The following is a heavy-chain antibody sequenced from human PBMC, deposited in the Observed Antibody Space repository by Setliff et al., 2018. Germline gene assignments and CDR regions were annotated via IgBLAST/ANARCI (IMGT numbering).Heavy chain of an antibody. J-gene: IGHJ3*02. CDR2: IIPIFGTA. D-gene: IGHD3-3*01. V-gene: IGHV1-69*06. Sequence: SVKVSCKASGGTFSSYDISWVRQAPGQGLERMGRIIPIFGTANYAQKFQGRVTITADKSTNTAYMELSRLRSEDTAVYYCAISTIFGVVSPTPDAFDIWGQGTMVTVSS. CDR1: GGTFSSYD. CDR3: AISTIFGVVSPTPDAFDI.